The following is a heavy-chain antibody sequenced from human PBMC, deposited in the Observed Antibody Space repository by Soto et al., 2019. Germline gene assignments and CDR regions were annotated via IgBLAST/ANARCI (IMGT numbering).Heavy chain of an antibody. CDR1: GGSFSGYY. Sequence: PSETLSLTCAVYGGSFSGYYWSWIRQPPGKGLEWIGEINHSGSTNYNPSLKSRVTISVDTSKNQFSLKLSSVTAADTAVYYCARGSSVLRFLEWSTWHYYYYGMDVWDQGTTVTVSS. V-gene: IGHV4-34*01. CDR2: INHSGST. CDR3: ARGSSVLRFLEWSTWHYYYYGMDV. J-gene: IGHJ6*02. D-gene: IGHD3-3*01.